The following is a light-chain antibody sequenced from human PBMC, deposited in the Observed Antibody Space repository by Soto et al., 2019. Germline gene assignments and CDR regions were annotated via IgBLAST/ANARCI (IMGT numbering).Light chain of an antibody. CDR3: HRYGNWFPFT. CDR1: QSVGSN. Sequence: EIVLTQSPATLSVSPGERATLSCRASQSVGSNLGWYQQKPGQAPRLLIIGASTRATGIPARFSGSGSGTEFTLTISSLQSEDSAISYCHRYGNWFPFTFGQGTRLEIK. CDR2: GAS. V-gene: IGKV3-15*01. J-gene: IGKJ5*01.